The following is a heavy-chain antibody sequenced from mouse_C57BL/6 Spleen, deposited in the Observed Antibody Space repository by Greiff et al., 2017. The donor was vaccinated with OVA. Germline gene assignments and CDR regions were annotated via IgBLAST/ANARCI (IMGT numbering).Heavy chain of an antibody. CDR3: ARDRTTGVDY. Sequence: EVKLVESGGGLVKPGGSLKLSCAASGFTFSDYGMHWVRQAPEKGLEWVAYISSGSSTIYYADTVKGRFTISRDNAKNTLFLQMTSLRSEDTAMYYCARDRTTGVDYWGQGTTLTVSS. D-gene: IGHD1-1*01. J-gene: IGHJ2*01. CDR1: GFTFSDYG. CDR2: ISSGSSTI. V-gene: IGHV5-17*01.